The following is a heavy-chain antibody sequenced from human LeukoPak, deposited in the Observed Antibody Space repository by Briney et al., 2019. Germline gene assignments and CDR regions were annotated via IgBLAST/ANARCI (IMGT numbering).Heavy chain of an antibody. J-gene: IGHJ2*01. CDR3: ARESSESGRYFDL. CDR1: GGSISSGDYY. D-gene: IGHD3-10*01. Sequence: SQILSLTCTVSGGSISSGDYYWSWIRQPPGKGLEWIGYIYYSGSTYYNPSLKSRVTISVDTSKNQFSLKLSSVTAADTAVYYCARESSESGRYFDLWGRGTLVTVSS. V-gene: IGHV4-30-4*01. CDR2: IYYSGST.